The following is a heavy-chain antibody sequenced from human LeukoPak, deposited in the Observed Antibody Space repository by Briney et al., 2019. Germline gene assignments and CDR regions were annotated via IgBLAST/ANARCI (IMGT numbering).Heavy chain of an antibody. CDR3: AREGGDAFDI. D-gene: IGHD3-16*01. CDR1: GCTFTTHS. CDR2: ISSTNTYI. Sequence: GGSLRLSCAASGCTFTTHSFNWLRQAPGKGLEWVASISSTNTYIKYADSVKGRFTISRDNTKNSVFLQMNSLTGEDTAVYYCAREGGDAFDIWGQGTMVTVSS. V-gene: IGHV3-21*01. J-gene: IGHJ3*02.